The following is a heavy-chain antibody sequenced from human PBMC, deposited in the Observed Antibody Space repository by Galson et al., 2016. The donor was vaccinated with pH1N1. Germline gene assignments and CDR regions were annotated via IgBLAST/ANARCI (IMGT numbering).Heavy chain of an antibody. CDR1: GDSVSSNSAA. J-gene: IGHJ6*02. V-gene: IGHV6-1*01. D-gene: IGHD3-22*01. CDR3: ARGGFYYDSSGPSYGMDV. Sequence: CAISGDSVSSNSAAWNWIRQSPSRGLEWLGRTYYRSKWYNDYAVSVKSRLTINPDTSKNQFSLQLNSVTPEDTAVYYCARGGFYYDSSGPSYGMDVWGQGTTVTVSS. CDR2: TYYRSKWYN.